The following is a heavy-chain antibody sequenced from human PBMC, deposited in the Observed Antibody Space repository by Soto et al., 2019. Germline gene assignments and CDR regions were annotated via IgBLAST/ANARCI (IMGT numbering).Heavy chain of an antibody. Sequence: SETLSLTCAVYGGSFSGYYWSWIRQPPGKGLEWIGEINHSGSTNYNPSLKSRVTISVDTSKNQFSLKLSSVTAADTAVHYCASFKRGYYDILTGYSLGYYGMDVWGQGTTVTVSS. CDR1: GGSFSGYY. CDR3: ASFKRGYYDILTGYSLGYYGMDV. D-gene: IGHD3-9*01. J-gene: IGHJ6*02. V-gene: IGHV4-34*01. CDR2: INHSGST.